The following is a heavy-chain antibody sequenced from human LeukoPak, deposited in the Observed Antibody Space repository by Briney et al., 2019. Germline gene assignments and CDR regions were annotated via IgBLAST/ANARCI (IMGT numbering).Heavy chain of an antibody. J-gene: IGHJ4*02. V-gene: IGHV3-48*01. CDR3: ARDGWRGGSYYMHD. Sequence: GGSLRLSCAASGFSFSRYSMSWVRQAPGKGLEWISYISSSSRTIVYADSVKGRFTISRDNAKNSLFLQMNSLRGEDTALYYCARDGWRGGSYYMHDWGQGTLVTVSS. D-gene: IGHD3-10*01. CDR1: GFSFSRYS. CDR2: ISSSSRTI.